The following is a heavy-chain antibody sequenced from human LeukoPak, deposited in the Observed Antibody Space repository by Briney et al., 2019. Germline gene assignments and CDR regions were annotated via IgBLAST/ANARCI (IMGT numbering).Heavy chain of an antibody. CDR1: GFTFDDYA. V-gene: IGHV3-9*01. Sequence: GGSLRLSCAASGFTFDDYAMHWVRQAPGKGLEWVSGISWNSGSIGYADSVKGRFTISRDNAKNSLYLQMNSLRAEDTALYYCAKDIRIAVAGTFDYWGQGTLVTVSS. D-gene: IGHD6-19*01. CDR3: AKDIRIAVAGTFDY. J-gene: IGHJ4*02. CDR2: ISWNSGSI.